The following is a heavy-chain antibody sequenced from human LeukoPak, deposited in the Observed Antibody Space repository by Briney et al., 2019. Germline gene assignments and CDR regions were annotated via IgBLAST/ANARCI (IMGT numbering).Heavy chain of an antibody. CDR3: ARDVFSRDPHYGGPVHD. J-gene: IGHJ4*02. Sequence: ASVKVSCKASGYTFTSYDINWVRQAPGQGLEWMGGSIPIFGRTNYAQKFQGRVTITTDESTGTAYMEVSSLRSEDTAVYYCARDVFSRDPHYGGPVHDWGQGTLVTVSS. CDR2: SIPIFGRT. V-gene: IGHV1-69*05. D-gene: IGHD4/OR15-4a*01. CDR1: GYTFTSYD.